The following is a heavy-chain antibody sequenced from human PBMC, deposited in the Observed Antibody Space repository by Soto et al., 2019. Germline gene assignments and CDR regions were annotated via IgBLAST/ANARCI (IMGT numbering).Heavy chain of an antibody. CDR3: LGGYGTSYDY. V-gene: IGHV4-59*12. Sequence: SETLSLTCTVSDDSSSSYKWSWIRQPPGRRLEWIGYIDSNGGTSYNPSLQSRVTISIDTSTKQFSLKLSSVTAADTAVYYCLGGYGTSYDYWGQGTLVTVSS. J-gene: IGHJ4*02. CDR1: DDSSSSYK. CDR2: IDSNGGT. D-gene: IGHD5-12*01.